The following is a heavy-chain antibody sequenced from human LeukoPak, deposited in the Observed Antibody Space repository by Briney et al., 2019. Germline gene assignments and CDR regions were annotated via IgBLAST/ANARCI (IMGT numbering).Heavy chain of an antibody. CDR1: GFTLTDYY. CDR3: ARSIGYYYTMDV. V-gene: IGHV3-11*01. D-gene: IGHD3-22*01. CDR2: ISGSGRNV. J-gene: IGHJ6*02. Sequence: GGSLRLSGVAYGFTLTDYYMSWIRQAPGTGLEWVSDISGSGRNVYYGDSVKGRFTISRDNAKNSLYLQMNNLRAEDTAVYYCARSIGYYYTMDVWGQGTTVTVSS.